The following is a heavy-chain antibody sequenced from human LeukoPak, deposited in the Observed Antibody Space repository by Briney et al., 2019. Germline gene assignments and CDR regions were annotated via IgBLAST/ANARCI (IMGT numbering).Heavy chain of an antibody. CDR1: GFTFSSYS. V-gene: IGHV3-21*01. CDR2: ISSSSSYI. D-gene: IGHD6-6*01. J-gene: IGHJ5*02. Sequence: TGGSLRLSCAASGFTFSSYSMNWVRQAPGKGLEWVSSISSSSSYIYYADSVKGRFTISRDNAKNSLYLQMNSLRAEDTAVYYCARDTEQLVGFDPWGQGTLVTVSS. CDR3: ARDTEQLVGFDP.